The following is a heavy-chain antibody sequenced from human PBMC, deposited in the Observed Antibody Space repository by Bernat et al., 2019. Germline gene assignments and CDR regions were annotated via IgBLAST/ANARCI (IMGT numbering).Heavy chain of an antibody. V-gene: IGHV4-4*02. CDR2: IYHSGST. CDR1: GGSLSSSNW. J-gene: IGHJ4*02. CDR3: ATSKIAVAGSSIDS. D-gene: IGHD6-19*01. Sequence: QVPLQESGPGLVKPSGTLSLTCAVSGGSLSSSNWWSWVRQPPGRGLEWSGEIYHSGSTNYNPSLKGRVTISVDKSKNQFSLKLSSVTAAAKAVYYGATSKIAVAGSSIDSWGQGTLVTVSS.